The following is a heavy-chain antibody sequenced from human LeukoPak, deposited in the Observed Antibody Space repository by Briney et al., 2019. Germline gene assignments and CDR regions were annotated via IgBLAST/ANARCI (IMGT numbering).Heavy chain of an antibody. V-gene: IGHV5-51*01. CDR1: GFTFSSYA. J-gene: IGHJ4*02. D-gene: IGHD3-3*01. CDR3: ARLGGRRYYDFSN. CDR2: IYPGDSDT. Sequence: GGSLRLSCAASGFTFSSYAMSWVRQAPGKGLEWMGIIYPGDSDTRYSPSFQGQVTISADKSISTAYLQWSSLKASDTAMYYCARLGGRRYYDFSNWGQGTLVTVSS.